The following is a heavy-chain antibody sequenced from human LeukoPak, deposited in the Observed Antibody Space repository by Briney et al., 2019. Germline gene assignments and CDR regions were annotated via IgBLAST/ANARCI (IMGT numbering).Heavy chain of an antibody. V-gene: IGHV4-34*01. CDR1: GGSFSDYY. CDR2: INHSGST. D-gene: IGHD5-18*01. Sequence: SETLSLTCVVYGGSFSDYYWSWIRQPPGKGLEWIGEINHSGSTNYNPSLKSRVTISVDTSKNQFSLKLSSVTAADTAVYYCARGFFRTAMVRNWFDPWGQGTLVTVSS. J-gene: IGHJ5*02. CDR3: ARGFFRTAMVRNWFDP.